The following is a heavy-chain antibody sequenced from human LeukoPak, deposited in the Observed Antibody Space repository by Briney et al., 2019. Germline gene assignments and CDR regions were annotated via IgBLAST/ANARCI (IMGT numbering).Heavy chain of an antibody. D-gene: IGHD1-26*01. V-gene: IGHV4-34*01. CDR3: ARSRAFNSGAFDP. CDR2: INHSGST. Sequence: SETLSLTCAVYGGSFSGYYWSWIRQPPGKGLEWIGEINHSGSTNYNPSLKSRVTISVDTSKNQFSLRLNSVTAADTAVYYCARSRAFNSGAFDPWGQGSLVTVSS. CDR1: GGSFSGYY. J-gene: IGHJ5*02.